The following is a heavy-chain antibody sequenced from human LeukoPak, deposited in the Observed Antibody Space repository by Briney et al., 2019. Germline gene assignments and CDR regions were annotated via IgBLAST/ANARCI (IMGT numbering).Heavy chain of an antibody. CDR3: AKPRSGWYIWDY. CDR1: GFTFSSYA. Sequence: GGSLRLSCAASGFTFSSYAMSWVRQAPGVGLEWVSGISDNGGSTYHADSVKGRFTISRDNSKNTLYLQMNSLRAEDTAVYYCAKPRSGWYIWDYWGQGTLVTVSS. D-gene: IGHD6-19*01. V-gene: IGHV3-23*01. CDR2: ISDNGGST. J-gene: IGHJ4*02.